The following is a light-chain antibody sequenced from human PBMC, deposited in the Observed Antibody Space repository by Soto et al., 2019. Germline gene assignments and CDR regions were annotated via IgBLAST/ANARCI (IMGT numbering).Light chain of an antibody. CDR3: AVWDDSLSGRV. Sequence: QSVLTQPPSASVTPGQRVTISCSGSSSNIGSNNVNWYQQFPGTAPKLLIYSNNQRPSGVPARFSGSKSGTSASLAISGLQSADEADYYCAVWDDSLSGRVFGGGTKLTVL. CDR2: SNN. V-gene: IGLV1-44*01. CDR1: SSNIGSNN. J-gene: IGLJ3*02.